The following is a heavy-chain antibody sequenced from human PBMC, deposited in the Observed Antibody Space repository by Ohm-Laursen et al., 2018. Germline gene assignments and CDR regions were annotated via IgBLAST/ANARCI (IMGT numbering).Heavy chain of an antibody. CDR1: GFTFSDYY. CDR2: ISWNSGSI. V-gene: IGHV3-9*01. D-gene: IGHD2-15*01. CDR3: AREGGDIAYFQH. J-gene: IGHJ1*01. Sequence: SLRLSCTAPGFTFSDYYMSWVRQAPGKGLEWVSGISWNSGSIGYADSVKGRFTISRDNSKNTLYLQMNSLRAEDTAVYYCAREGGDIAYFQHWGQGTLVTVSS.